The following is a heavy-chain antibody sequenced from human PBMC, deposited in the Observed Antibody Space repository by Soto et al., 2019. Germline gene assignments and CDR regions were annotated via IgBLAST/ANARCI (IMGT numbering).Heavy chain of an antibody. V-gene: IGHV1-69*01. CDR1: GGTFTSYA. Sequence: QVHLVQSGAEVRKPGSSVKVSCTTSGGTFTSYAVSWVRQVPGQGLQWMGGIIPGFDTTFYAQKFQGRVTITADESTNSAYMELRGLRSEDTAVYYCARDQGLFVHTGMVIDYYGMDVWCPGTTVTVSS. J-gene: IGHJ6*02. CDR3: ARDQGLFVHTGMVIDYYGMDV. CDR2: IIPGFDTT. D-gene: IGHD5-18*01.